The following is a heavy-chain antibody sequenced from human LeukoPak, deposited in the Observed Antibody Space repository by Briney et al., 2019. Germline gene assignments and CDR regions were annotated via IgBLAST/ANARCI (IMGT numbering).Heavy chain of an antibody. CDR3: AKGISDYYRFDF. CDR2: VSGSGVTT. CDR1: GFTFSSYS. V-gene: IGHV3-23*01. D-gene: IGHD4-17*01. J-gene: IGHJ4*02. Sequence: GGSLRLSCAASGFTFSSYSMNWVRQAPGKGLEWVSAVSGSGVTTYYAGSVKGRFTISRDNSKNTLYLQMNSLTAEDTAVYYCAKGISDYYRFDFWGQGTLVTVSS.